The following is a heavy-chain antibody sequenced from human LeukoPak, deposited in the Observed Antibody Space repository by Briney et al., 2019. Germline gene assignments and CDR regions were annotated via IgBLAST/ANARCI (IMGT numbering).Heavy chain of an antibody. D-gene: IGHD6-13*01. J-gene: IGHJ5*02. CDR1: GGSISSYY. V-gene: IGHV4-59*01. CDR3: ARLAAAGTRWFDP. Sequence: SETLSLTCTVSGGSISSYYWSWIRQPPGKGLEWIGYIYYSGSTNYNPSLKSRVTISVDTSKNQFSLKLSSVTAADTAVYYCARLAAAGTRWFDPWAREPWSPSPQ. CDR2: IYYSGST.